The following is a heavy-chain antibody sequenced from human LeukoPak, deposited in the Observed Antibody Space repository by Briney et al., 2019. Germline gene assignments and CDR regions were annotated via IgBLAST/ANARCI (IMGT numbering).Heavy chain of an antibody. D-gene: IGHD2-2*01. CDR3: ARPLGYCSSTSCYEPDAFDI. V-gene: IGHV5-51*01. CDR1: GYSFTSYW. CDR2: IYPGDSDT. J-gene: IGHJ3*02. Sequence: GESLKISCKGSGYSFTSYWIGWVRQMPGKGLEWMGIIYPGDSDTRYSTSFQGQVTLSADKSISTAYLQWSSLKASHTAMYYCARPLGYCSSTSCYEPDAFDIWGQGTMVTVSS.